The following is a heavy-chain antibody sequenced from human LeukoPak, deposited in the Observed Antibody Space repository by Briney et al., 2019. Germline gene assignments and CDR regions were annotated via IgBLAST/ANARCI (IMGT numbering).Heavy chain of an antibody. CDR1: GVSISTSSYD. Sequence: SETLSLTCSVSGVSISTSSYDWGWIRQSPGKGLEWIGSIYYSGSTYYNPSLESRVTISVDTSKNQFSLKLSSVTAADTAVYYCARVLAVAEVDAFDIWGQGTMVTVSS. V-gene: IGHV4-39*07. D-gene: IGHD6-19*01. CDR2: IYYSGST. CDR3: ARVLAVAEVDAFDI. J-gene: IGHJ3*02.